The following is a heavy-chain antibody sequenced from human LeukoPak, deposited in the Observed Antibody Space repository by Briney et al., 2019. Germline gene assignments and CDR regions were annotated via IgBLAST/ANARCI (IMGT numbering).Heavy chain of an antibody. Sequence: PSETLSLTCTVSGGSISSSSYYWGWIRQPPGKGLEWIGSIYYSGSTHYNPSLKSRVTISVDTSRNQFSLKLSSVTAADTAVYYCAVLSPTDYYDSSGYYDYWGQGTLVTVSS. CDR3: AVLSPTDYYDSSGYYDY. D-gene: IGHD3-22*01. J-gene: IGHJ4*02. V-gene: IGHV4-39*07. CDR2: IYYSGST. CDR1: GGSISSSSYY.